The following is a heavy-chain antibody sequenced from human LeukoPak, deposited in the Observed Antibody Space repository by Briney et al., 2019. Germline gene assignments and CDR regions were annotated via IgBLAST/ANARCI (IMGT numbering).Heavy chain of an antibody. CDR2: ISSSSSYM. Sequence: PGGSLRLSCAASGFTFSSYSMNWVRQAPGKGLEWVSSISSSSSYMYYADSVKGRFTISRDNAKNSLYLQMNSLRAEDTAVYYCARDLVVAATTLAGGGQGTLVTVSS. V-gene: IGHV3-21*01. CDR3: ARDLVVAATTLAG. D-gene: IGHD2-15*01. CDR1: GFTFSSYS. J-gene: IGHJ4*02.